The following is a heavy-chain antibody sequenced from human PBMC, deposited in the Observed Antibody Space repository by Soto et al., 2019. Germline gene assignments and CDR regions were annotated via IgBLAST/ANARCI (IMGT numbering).Heavy chain of an antibody. CDR3: ARSFASGSYYTYYY. V-gene: IGHV4-39*01. CDR2: KYYSGST. J-gene: IGHJ4*02. D-gene: IGHD3-10*01. Sequence: SETLSLTCTVSGGSISGSSYYWGWIRQPPGKGLEWIGSKYYSGSTYYNPSLKSRVTISVDTSKNQFSLRLTSVTAADTAVYYCARSFASGSYYTYYYWGQGTLVTVSS. CDR1: GGSISGSSYY.